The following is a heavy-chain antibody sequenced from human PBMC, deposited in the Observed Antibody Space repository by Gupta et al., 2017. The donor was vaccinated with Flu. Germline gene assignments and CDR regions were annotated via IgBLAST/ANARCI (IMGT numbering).Heavy chain of an antibody. CDR2: VYYGGIT. CDR3: ARSGDYLDA. Sequence: GGSMTSSSHYWSGVRKPPGKGLEYNGGVYYGGITYWNPTLESRATILLDTSKSQLSPMLAAVTAADTSVCYGARSGDYLDAWGQGALVTVSS. J-gene: IGHJ5*02. V-gene: IGHV4-39*01. D-gene: IGHD4-17*01. CDR1: GGSMTSSSHY.